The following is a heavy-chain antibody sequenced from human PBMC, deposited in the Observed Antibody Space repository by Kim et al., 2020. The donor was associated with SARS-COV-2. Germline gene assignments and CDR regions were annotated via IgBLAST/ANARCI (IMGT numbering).Heavy chain of an antibody. J-gene: IGHJ4*02. V-gene: IGHV3-30-3*01. CDR3: ARDFIVATTTTDY. Sequence: GGSLRLSCAASGFTFSSYAMHWVRQAPGKGLEWVAVISYDGSNKYYADSVKGRFTISRDNSKNTLYLQMNSLRAEDTAVYYCARDFIVATTTTDYWGQGTLVTVSS. D-gene: IGHD5-12*01. CDR1: GFTFSSYA. CDR2: ISYDGSNK.